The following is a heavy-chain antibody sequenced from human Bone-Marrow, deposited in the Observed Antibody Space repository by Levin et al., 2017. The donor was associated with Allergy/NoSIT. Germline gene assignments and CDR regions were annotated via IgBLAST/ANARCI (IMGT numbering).Heavy chain of an antibody. V-gene: IGHV4-39*07. Sequence: TPGGSLRLSCTVSGASISSGGYYWDWIRQSPEKGLEWIGNVYQSGSTSYNPSLQSRVTISVDTSKNQFSLKLTSVTAADTAVYYCVRDLAYNYYGYDALDVWGQGTMVTVPP. J-gene: IGHJ3*01. CDR2: VYQSGST. D-gene: IGHD3-16*01. CDR3: VRDLAYNYYGYDALDV. CDR1: GASISSGGYY.